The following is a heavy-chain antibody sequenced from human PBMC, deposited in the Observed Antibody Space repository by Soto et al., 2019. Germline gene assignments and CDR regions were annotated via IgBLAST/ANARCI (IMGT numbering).Heavy chain of an antibody. CDR1: GGTFSSET. CDR3: ATLVPAPIKLFPRLGWFDP. J-gene: IGHJ5*02. V-gene: IGHV1-69*01. CDR2: IIPITDTA. D-gene: IGHD2-2*02. Sequence: QVQLVQSGAEVKKPGSSVKVSCKASGGTFSSETITWVRQAPGQGLEWMGGIIPITDTANYAQNLQGRVTITADESTSTVYMELSSLRSEDTAVYYCATLVPAPIKLFPRLGWFDPWGQGTLVTVSS.